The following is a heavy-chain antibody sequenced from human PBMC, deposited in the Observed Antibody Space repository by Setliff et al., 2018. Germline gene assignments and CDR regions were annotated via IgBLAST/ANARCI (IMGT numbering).Heavy chain of an antibody. V-gene: IGHV4-34*01. D-gene: IGHD3-3*01. Sequence: SETLSLTCAVYGGSFRGCYWSWXRQPPGKGLEWIGEINHSGSTNYNPSLKSRVTISVDTSKNQFSLQLISVPAADTAVHYCARDRITIFGVVIPFDYWGQGTLVTVSS. CDR2: INHSGST. CDR3: ARDRITIFGVVIPFDY. J-gene: IGHJ4*02. CDR1: GGSFRGCY.